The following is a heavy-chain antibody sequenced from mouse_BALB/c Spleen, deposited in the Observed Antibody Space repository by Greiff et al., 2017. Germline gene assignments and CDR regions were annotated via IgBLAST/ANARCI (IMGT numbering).Heavy chain of an antibody. CDR1: GFSLTSYG. CDR2: IWSGGST. CDR3: ARGPYYYGSSPYYAMDY. J-gene: IGHJ4*01. V-gene: IGHV2-2*02. Sequence: QVHVKQSGPGLVQPSQSLSITCTVSGFSLTSYGVHWVRQSPGKGLEWLGVIWSGGSTDYNAAFISRLSISKDNSKSQVFFKMNSLQANDTAIYYCARGPYYYGSSPYYAMDYWGQGTSGTGSS. D-gene: IGHD1-1*01.